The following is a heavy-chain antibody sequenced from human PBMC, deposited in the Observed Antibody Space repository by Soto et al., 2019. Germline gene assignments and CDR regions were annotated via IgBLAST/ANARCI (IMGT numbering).Heavy chain of an antibody. CDR2: INHLGGT. J-gene: IGHJ5*02. CDR1: GGFLSESY. Sequence: PSETLSLTSAVYGGFLSESYWTLIRQPPGKGLEWIGEINHLGGTNYNPSLKSRVTMSVDTSQNQFSLRLISVTAADTAMYFCVRIRYQLPSSVLWLDPWGQGTPVTVPQ. D-gene: IGHD3-16*01. V-gene: IGHV4-34*01. CDR3: VRIRYQLPSSVLWLDP.